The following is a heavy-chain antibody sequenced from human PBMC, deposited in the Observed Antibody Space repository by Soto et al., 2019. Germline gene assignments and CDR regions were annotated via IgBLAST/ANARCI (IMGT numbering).Heavy chain of an antibody. J-gene: IGHJ4*02. CDR3: AKDRRIAVSHFDF. V-gene: IGHV3-23*01. D-gene: IGHD6-19*01. CDR2: ISGPGGST. CDR1: GFTFTKFA. Sequence: PGGSLRLSCAASGFTFTKFAMSWVRQAPGKGLEWVASISGPGGSTNYADSVRGRFTISRDNSKDTVSLQMNSLGVEDTAVYFCAKDRRIAVSHFDFWGQGTLVTVSS.